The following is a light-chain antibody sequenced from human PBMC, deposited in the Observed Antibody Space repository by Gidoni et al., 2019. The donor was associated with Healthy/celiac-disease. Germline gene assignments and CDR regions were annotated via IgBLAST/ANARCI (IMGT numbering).Light chain of an antibody. CDR1: QSVLYSSNNKNY. Sequence: DIVMTQSPASLAVSLGERATINCKSSQSVLYSSNNKNYLAWYQQKPGQPPKLLIYWASTRESGVPDRFSGSGSGTDFTLTISSLQAEDVAVYYCQQYYSTPPWTFXXXTKVEIK. CDR3: QQYYSTPPWT. CDR2: WAS. J-gene: IGKJ1*01. V-gene: IGKV4-1*01.